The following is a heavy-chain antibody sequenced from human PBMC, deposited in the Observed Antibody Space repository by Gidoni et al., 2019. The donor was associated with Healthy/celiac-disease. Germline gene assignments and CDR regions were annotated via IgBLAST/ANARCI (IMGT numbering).Heavy chain of an antibody. Sequence: EVQLVESGGGLVQPGGSLRLACAASGFTVGSNYMGWVRQAPGQGLAWVSVIYSGGSTYYAESVKGRFTIARDNSKNTLYLQMNSLRAEDTAVYYCARPCGGGDCDDAFDIWGQGTMVTVSS. D-gene: IGHD2-21*02. J-gene: IGHJ3*02. CDR3: ARPCGGGDCDDAFDI. CDR2: IYSGGST. V-gene: IGHV3-66*04. CDR1: GFTVGSNY.